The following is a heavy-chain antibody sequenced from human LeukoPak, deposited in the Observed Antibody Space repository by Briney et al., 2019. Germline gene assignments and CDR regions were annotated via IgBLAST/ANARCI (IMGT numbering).Heavy chain of an antibody. CDR2: IYHSGNT. V-gene: IGHV4-59*01. Sequence: PSETLSLTCTVSGDSIRNFYWNWVRQPPGKGLEWIGYIYHSGNTNFNPSLKSRLTMSIDTSKNQFSLRLTSVTAADTAVYYCARGNYDLGSYYVVDFDSWGQGTLVTVSS. J-gene: IGHJ4*02. CDR3: ARGNYDLGSYYVVDFDS. D-gene: IGHD3-10*01. CDR1: GDSIRNFY.